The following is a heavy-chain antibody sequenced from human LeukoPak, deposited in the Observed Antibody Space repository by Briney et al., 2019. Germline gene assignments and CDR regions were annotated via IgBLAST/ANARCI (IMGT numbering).Heavy chain of an antibody. Sequence: GGSLRLSCAASGFTFSSYWMHWIRQAPGKGLVWVSRIDPDGSNTNYADSVKGRFTISRDNAKNTVDLQMISLRAEDTAVYYCASTVTLDYWGQGTLVTVSS. J-gene: IGHJ4*02. CDR1: GFTFSSYW. CDR2: IDPDGSNT. D-gene: IGHD4-17*01. V-gene: IGHV3-74*01. CDR3: ASTVTLDY.